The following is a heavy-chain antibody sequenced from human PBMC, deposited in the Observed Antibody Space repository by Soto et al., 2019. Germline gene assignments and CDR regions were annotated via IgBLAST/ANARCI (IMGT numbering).Heavy chain of an antibody. CDR1: GGTFTSYA. Sequence: SVKVSCKASGGTFTSYAISWVRQAPGQGLEWMGGIIPIFGTTNYAQKFQGSATITADDSTSTAYMQLRSLIYEDTAVYYCASARPTIVSFSYGAFDIWGQGTMVTVSS. J-gene: IGHJ3*02. V-gene: IGHV1-69*13. CDR2: IIPIFGTT. D-gene: IGHD3-16*01. CDR3: ASARPTIVSFSYGAFDI.